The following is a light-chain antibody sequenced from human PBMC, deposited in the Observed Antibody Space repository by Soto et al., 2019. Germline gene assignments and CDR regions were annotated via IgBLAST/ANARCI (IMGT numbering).Light chain of an antibody. CDR2: GAS. Sequence: EIVMTQSPAPLSVSPGERATRSCRASQSVSSNLAWYQQKPGQAPRLLIYGASTRATGIPARFSGSGSGTDVTLTISRLQSEDFSVYYCQQYNNWPPLTFGGGTKVEIK. V-gene: IGKV3-15*01. CDR1: QSVSSN. CDR3: QQYNNWPPLT. J-gene: IGKJ4*02.